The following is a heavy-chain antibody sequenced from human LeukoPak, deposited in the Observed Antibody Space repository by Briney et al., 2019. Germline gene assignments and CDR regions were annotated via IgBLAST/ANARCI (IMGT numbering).Heavy chain of an antibody. CDR3: ARAGGNGYNNWFDP. CDR2: IYYSGST. Sequence: SETLSLTCAVYGGSFSGYYWSWIRQPPGKGLEWIGYIYYSGSTNYNPSLKSRVTISVDTSKNQFSLKLSSVTAADTAVYYCARAGGNGYNNWFDPWGQGTLVTVSS. V-gene: IGHV4-59*01. J-gene: IGHJ5*02. CDR1: GGSFSGYY. D-gene: IGHD5-24*01.